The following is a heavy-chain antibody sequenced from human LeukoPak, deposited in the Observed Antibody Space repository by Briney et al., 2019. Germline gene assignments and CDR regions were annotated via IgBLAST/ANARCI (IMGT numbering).Heavy chain of an antibody. CDR3: ARPSRDGYRYTFDY. CDR2: IYYSGST. V-gene: IGHV4-39*07. Sequence: SETLSLTCTVSGGSISSSSYYWGWIRQPPGKGLEWIGSIYYSGSTYYNPSLKSRVTILVDTSKNQFSLKLSSVTAADTAVYYCARPSRDGYRYTFDYWGQGILVTVSS. D-gene: IGHD5-24*01. CDR1: GGSISSSSYY. J-gene: IGHJ4*02.